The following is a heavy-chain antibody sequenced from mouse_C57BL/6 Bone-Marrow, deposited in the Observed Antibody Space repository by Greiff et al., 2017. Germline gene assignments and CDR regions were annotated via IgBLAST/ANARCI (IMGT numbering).Heavy chain of an antibody. CDR3: ARRDYYYGSSPWCFDV. J-gene: IGHJ1*03. V-gene: IGHV1-64*01. CDR2: IHPNSGST. CDR1: GYTFTSSW. D-gene: IGHD1-1*01. Sequence: QVQLQQPGAELVKPGASVKLSCKASGYTFTSSWMHWVKQRPGQGLEWIGMIHPNSGSTNYNEKFKSKATLTVAKSSSTAYMQLSSLTSEDSAVYYCARRDYYYGSSPWCFDVWGTGTTVTVSS.